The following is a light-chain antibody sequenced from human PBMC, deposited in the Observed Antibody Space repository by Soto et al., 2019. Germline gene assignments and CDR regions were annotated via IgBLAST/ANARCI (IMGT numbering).Light chain of an antibody. CDR3: QQYKHWPPWT. Sequence: ETGMTQSPATLSVSPGERATLSCRASQSVRSNLAWYQQEPGQAPRLLIYGASTRATGCPARFSVSGSVTDFVLAIRSQQSEDFAVYYCQQYKHWPPWTFGQGNKVAIK. CDR2: GAS. CDR1: QSVRSN. J-gene: IGKJ1*01. V-gene: IGKV3-15*01.